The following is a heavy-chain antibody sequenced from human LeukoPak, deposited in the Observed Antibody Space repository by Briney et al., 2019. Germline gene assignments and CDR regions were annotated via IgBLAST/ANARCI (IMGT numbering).Heavy chain of an antibody. D-gene: IGHD6-25*01. CDR1: GFPLSSNY. CDR2: IYSGGST. J-gene: IGHJ4*02. CDR3: ARGLVAAAGGTDY. Sequence: PGGSLRLSCAASGFPLSSNYMSWVRPAPGKGLEWVSVIYSGGSTYYADSVKGRFTISRDNSKNTLYLQMNSLRAEDTAVYYCARGLVAAAGGTDYWGQGTLVTVSS. V-gene: IGHV3-53*01.